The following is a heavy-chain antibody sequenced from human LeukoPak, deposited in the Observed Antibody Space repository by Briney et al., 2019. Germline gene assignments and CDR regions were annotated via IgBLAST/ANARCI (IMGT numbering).Heavy chain of an antibody. CDR1: GGSVSSSSYY. D-gene: IGHD3-10*01. Sequence: SETLSLTCIVSGGSVSSSSYYWGWIRQPPGRGLEWIGTIYHSGNTYHNPSLKSRVTISVDTSKNHFSLKLSSVTAADTAVYYCATGSQIREPDYWGQGTLVTVSS. CDR2: IYHSGNT. V-gene: IGHV4-39*02. CDR3: ATGSQIREPDY. J-gene: IGHJ4*02.